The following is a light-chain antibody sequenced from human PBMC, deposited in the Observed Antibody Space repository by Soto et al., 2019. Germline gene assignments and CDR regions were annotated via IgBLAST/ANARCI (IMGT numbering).Light chain of an antibody. CDR3: SSYTSSTTLL. CDR1: SNDVGGYNY. CDR2: DVS. J-gene: IGLJ2*01. V-gene: IGLV2-14*01. Sequence: QSVLTQPASVSGSPGQSITISCTGTSNDVGGYNYVSWYQQHPGKAPKLMIYDVSNRPSGVSKRVSGSKSGNTASLTISGLQAEDEADYYCSSYTSSTTLLFGGGTQLTVL.